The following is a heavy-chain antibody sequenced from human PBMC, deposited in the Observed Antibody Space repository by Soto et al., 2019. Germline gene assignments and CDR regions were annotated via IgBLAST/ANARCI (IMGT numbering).Heavy chain of an antibody. CDR1: GFTFSSYG. CDR3: AKSQLRVPITIFGVVNDYYYYYGMDV. Sequence: PGGSLRLSCAASGFTFSSYGMHWVRQAPGKGLEWVAVISYDGSNKYYADSVKGRFTISRDNSKNTLYLQMNSLRAEDTAVYYCAKSQLRVPITIFGVVNDYYYYYGMDVWGQGTTVTVSS. V-gene: IGHV3-30*18. J-gene: IGHJ6*02. D-gene: IGHD3-3*01. CDR2: ISYDGSNK.